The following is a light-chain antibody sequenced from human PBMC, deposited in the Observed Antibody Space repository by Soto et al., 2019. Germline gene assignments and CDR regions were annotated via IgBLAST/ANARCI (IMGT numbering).Light chain of an antibody. CDR1: QSVLYSSNNKNY. CDR3: QQYYSSQWT. Sequence: DIVMTQSPDSLAVSLGERATINCKSSQSVLYSSNNKNYLAWYKQKPGQPPKLLVYSASTRESGVPDRFSGSGSGTDFNLTISSLRAEDVAVSLCQQYYSSQWTSGQGTKVEIK. CDR2: SAS. V-gene: IGKV4-1*01. J-gene: IGKJ1*01.